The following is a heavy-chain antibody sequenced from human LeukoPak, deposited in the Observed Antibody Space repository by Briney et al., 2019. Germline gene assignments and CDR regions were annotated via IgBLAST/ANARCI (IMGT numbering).Heavy chain of an antibody. CDR2: IRQDGSEK. V-gene: IGHV3-7*01. J-gene: IGHJ5*02. D-gene: IGHD4-17*01. CDR1: GFTFSNYW. Sequence: GGSLRLSCAASGFTFSNYWMSWVRQAPGKGLEWVANIRQDGSEKYYVDSVKGRFTISRDNTKNSLYLQMNSLRAEDTAVYYCARDCYADYALAWFDPWGQGTLVTVSS. CDR3: ARDCYADYALAWFDP.